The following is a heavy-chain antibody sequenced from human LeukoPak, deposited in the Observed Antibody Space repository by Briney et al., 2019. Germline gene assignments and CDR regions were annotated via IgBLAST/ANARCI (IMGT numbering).Heavy chain of an antibody. Sequence: GGSLRLSCAASGFTFSSYAMSWVRQAPGKGLEWVSGISTTGGTTYYADSVKGRFTISRDNSQNTLYLQMNSLRAEDTAVYFCARGGVDYYGSGTYYLMYYFDYWGQGALVTVSS. V-gene: IGHV3-23*01. CDR1: GFTFSSYA. J-gene: IGHJ4*02. CDR2: ISTTGGTT. CDR3: ARGGVDYYGSGTYYLMYYFDY. D-gene: IGHD3-10*01.